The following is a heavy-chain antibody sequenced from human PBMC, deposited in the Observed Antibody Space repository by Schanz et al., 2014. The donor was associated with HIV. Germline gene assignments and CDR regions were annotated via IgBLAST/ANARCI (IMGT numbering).Heavy chain of an antibody. Sequence: EVQLVESGGGLVQPGRSLRLSCAASGFTFDDYAMHWVRQAPGKGLEWVSGISWNSGSIGYADSVKGRFTISRDNAKNSLYLQMNSLRVEDTAVYYCARGLGYWGQGTLVTVSS. CDR1: GFTFDDYA. CDR2: ISWNSGSI. V-gene: IGHV3-9*01. J-gene: IGHJ4*02. CDR3: ARGLGY.